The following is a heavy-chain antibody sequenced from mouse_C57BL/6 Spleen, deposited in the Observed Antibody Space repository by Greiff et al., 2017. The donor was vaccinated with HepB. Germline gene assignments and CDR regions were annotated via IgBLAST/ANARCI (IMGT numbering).Heavy chain of an antibody. CDR3: ARPPYGSSPRFAY. D-gene: IGHD1-1*01. CDR1: GFTFSSYG. Sequence: EVKLVESGGDLVKPGGSLKLSCAASGFTFSSYGMSWVRQTPDKRLEWVATISSGGSYTYYPDSVKGRFTISRDNAKNTLYLQMSSLKSEDTAMYYCARPPYGSSPRFAYWGQGTLVTVSA. V-gene: IGHV5-6*01. CDR2: ISSGGSYT. J-gene: IGHJ3*01.